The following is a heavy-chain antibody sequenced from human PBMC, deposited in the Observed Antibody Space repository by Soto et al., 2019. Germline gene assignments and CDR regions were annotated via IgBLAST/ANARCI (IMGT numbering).Heavy chain of an antibody. J-gene: IGHJ6*03. Sequence: ASVKVSCKASGYTFTSYDINWVRQATGQGLEWMGWMNPNSGNTGYAQKFQGRVTMTRNTSISTAYMELSSLRSEDTAVYYCARGVSYCSSTSCFTYYYYYMDVWGKGTTVTVSS. V-gene: IGHV1-8*01. D-gene: IGHD2-2*01. CDR2: MNPNSGNT. CDR3: ARGVSYCSSTSCFTYYYYYMDV. CDR1: GYTFTSYD.